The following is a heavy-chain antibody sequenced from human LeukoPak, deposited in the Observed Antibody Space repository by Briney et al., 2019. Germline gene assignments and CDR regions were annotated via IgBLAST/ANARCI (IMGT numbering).Heavy chain of an antibody. CDR2: VDPEDGET. Sequence: ASVKLSCKVSGYTFTDYYMYWVQQAPGKGLEWMGLVDPEDGETIYAEKFQGRVTITADTSTDTAYMELSSLRSEDTAVYYCATSSQKDYYDSSGYSSYYMDVWGKGTTVTVSS. D-gene: IGHD3-22*01. V-gene: IGHV1-69-2*01. CDR3: ATSSQKDYYDSSGYSSYYMDV. CDR1: GYTFTDYY. J-gene: IGHJ6*03.